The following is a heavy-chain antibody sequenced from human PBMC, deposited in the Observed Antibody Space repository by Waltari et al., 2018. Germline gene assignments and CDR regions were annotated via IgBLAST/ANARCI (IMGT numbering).Heavy chain of an antibody. D-gene: IGHD2-2*01. J-gene: IGHJ5*02. CDR3: ARAIPGRTSCYVCSWFDA. CDR2: INPNSGGT. CDR1: GYTFTGYY. V-gene: IGHV1-2*06. Sequence: QVQLVQSGAEVKKPGASVKVSCKASGYTFTGYYMHWVRQAPGQGLEWMGRINPNSGGTNYEQKFQGRVTMTRDTSISTAYMELSRLRSDDTAVYYCARAIPGRTSCYVCSWFDAWGQGTLVTVSS.